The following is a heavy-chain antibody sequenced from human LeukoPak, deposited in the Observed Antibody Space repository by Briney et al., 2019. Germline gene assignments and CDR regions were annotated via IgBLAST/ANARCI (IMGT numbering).Heavy chain of an antibody. CDR2: IYYSGST. J-gene: IGHJ4*02. V-gene: IGHV4-39*07. Sequence: PSETLSLTCTVSGGSISSSSYYWGWIRQPPGKGLEWIGSIYYSGSTNYNPSLKSRVTISVDTSKNQFSLKLSSVTAADTAVYYCAREGPAYGDYFDYWGQGTLVTVSS. CDR1: GGSISSSSYY. CDR3: AREGPAYGDYFDY. D-gene: IGHD4-17*01.